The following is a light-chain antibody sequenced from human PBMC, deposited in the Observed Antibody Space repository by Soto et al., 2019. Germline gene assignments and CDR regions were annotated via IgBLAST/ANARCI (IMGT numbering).Light chain of an antibody. CDR3: QQYGSFKWT. Sequence: EIVLTQSPGTLSLSPGERATLSCRASHSVTGRYLAWYQQKPGQAPRLLIYGASSRAPGIPARFSGSGSGTDFTLTISSLEPEDFAVYYCQQYGSFKWTFGQGTKVEIK. V-gene: IGKV3-20*01. J-gene: IGKJ1*01. CDR1: HSVTGRY. CDR2: GAS.